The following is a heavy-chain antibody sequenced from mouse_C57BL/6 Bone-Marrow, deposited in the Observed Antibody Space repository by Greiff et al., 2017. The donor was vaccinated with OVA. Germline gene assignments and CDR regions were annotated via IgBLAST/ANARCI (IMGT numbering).Heavy chain of an antibody. V-gene: IGHV1-55*01. CDR1: GYTFTSYW. J-gene: IGHJ4*01. CDR2: IYPGSGST. Sequence: QVQLQQPGAELVKPGASVKMSCKASGYTFTSYWITWVKQRPGQGLEWIGDIYPGSGSTNYNEKFKSKATLTLDTSSSTAYMQLSSLTSEDSAVYYCARANPSDYAMDYWGQGTSVTVSS. CDR3: ARANPSDYAMDY. D-gene: IGHD2-10*02.